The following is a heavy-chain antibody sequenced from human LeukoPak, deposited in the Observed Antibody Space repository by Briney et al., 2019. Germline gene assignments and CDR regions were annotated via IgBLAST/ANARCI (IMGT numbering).Heavy chain of an antibody. CDR3: AKDGGADAPKLWFGELGAFDI. CDR1: GFTFSSYS. V-gene: IGHV3-21*01. J-gene: IGHJ3*02. D-gene: IGHD3-10*01. CDR2: ISSSSSYI. Sequence: PGGSLRLSCAASGFTFSSYSMNWVRQAPGKGLEWISSISSSSSYIYYADSVKGRFTISRDNAKNSLYLQMNSLRAEDTAVYYCAKDGGADAPKLWFGELGAFDIWGQGTTVTVSS.